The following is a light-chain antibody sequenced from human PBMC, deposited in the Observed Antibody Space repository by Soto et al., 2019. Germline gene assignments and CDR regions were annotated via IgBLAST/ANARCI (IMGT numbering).Light chain of an antibody. CDR3: QQYGNSPWT. V-gene: IGKV1-5*03. CDR2: KAS. J-gene: IGKJ1*01. Sequence: DIQMTQSPSTLSGSVGDRVTITCRASQTISSWLAWYQQKPGKAPKLLIYKASTLKSGVPSRFSGSGSGTEFTLTISSLQPDDFAVYFCQQYGNSPWTFGHGTTVEIK. CDR1: QTISSW.